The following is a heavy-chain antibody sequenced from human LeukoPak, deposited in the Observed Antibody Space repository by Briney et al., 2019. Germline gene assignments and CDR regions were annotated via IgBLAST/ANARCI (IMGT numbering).Heavy chain of an antibody. CDR2: ISGSGGST. D-gene: IGHD5-12*01. V-gene: IGHV3-23*01. CDR3: AKDGGDSGYDFGFDY. J-gene: IGHJ4*02. CDR1: GFTFSSYA. Sequence: PGGSLRLSCASSGFTFSSYAMSWVRQAPGKGLEWVSAISGSGGSTYYADSVKGRFTISRDNSKNTLYLQMNSLRAEDTAVYYCAKDGGDSGYDFGFDYWGQGTLVTVSS.